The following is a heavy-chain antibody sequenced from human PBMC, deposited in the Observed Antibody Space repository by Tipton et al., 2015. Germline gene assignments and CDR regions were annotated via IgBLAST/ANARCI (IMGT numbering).Heavy chain of an antibody. CDR2: IHHSGRT. CDR1: GGSFSNFD. V-gene: IGHV4-34*01. Sequence: GLVKPSETLSLTCAVYGGSFSNFDWTWIRQPPRKGLEWIGEIHHSGRTKYNPSLESRLTISIDTSKNQFSLNLTSVTAADTAVYYCARRSLLTGYSARTIDYWGQGNLLIVSS. CDR3: ARRSLLTGYSARTIDY. J-gene: IGHJ4*02. D-gene: IGHD3-9*01.